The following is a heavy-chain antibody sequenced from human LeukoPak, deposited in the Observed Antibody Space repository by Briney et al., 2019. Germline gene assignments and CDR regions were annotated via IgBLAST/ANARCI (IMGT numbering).Heavy chain of an antibody. CDR3: ARDSSGWYKRVDYFDY. J-gene: IGHJ4*02. Sequence: ASVKVSCKASGYTFTSYYMHWVRQAPGQGLEWMGIINPSGGSTSYAQKFQGRVTMTRDTSTSTVYMELSSLRSEDTAVYYCARDSSGWYKRVDYFDYWGQRTLVTVSS. CDR2: INPSGGST. V-gene: IGHV1-46*01. D-gene: IGHD6-19*01. CDR1: GYTFTSYY.